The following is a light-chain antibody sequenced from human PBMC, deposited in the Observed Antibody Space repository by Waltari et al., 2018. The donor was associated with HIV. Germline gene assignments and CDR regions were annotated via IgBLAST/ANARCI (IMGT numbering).Light chain of an antibody. J-gene: IGKJ2*01. CDR2: QAS. V-gene: IGKV1-5*03. CDR3: QQYETYYT. CDR1: QNIGTS. Sequence: DIRFPQTPSFLSAPVRYTVTITCRASQNIGTSLPWYQQRPGKTPTILIYQASTLQNGVSSRFSGSGSGTEFTLTITSLQRDDFASYFCQQYETYYTFGQGSRLE.